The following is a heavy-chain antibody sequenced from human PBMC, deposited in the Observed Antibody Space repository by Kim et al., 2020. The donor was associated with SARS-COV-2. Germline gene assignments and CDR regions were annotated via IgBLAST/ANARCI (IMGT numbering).Heavy chain of an antibody. CDR3: ARDYALAALVTVGHYGMDV. Sequence: GRFTISRDNGKTSLYLQMNSLRAEDTAVYYCARDYALAALVTVGHYGMDVWGQGTTVTVSS. J-gene: IGHJ6*02. V-gene: IGHV3-48*03. D-gene: IGHD6-13*01.